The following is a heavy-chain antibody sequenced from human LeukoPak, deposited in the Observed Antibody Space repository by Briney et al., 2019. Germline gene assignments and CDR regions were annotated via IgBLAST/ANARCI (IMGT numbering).Heavy chain of an antibody. CDR3: AKEGYYGDYWNGMFDY. CDR2: ISGRGGST. V-gene: IGHV3-23*01. Sequence: PGGSLRLSCAASGFTFSSYAMSWVRQAPGKGLEWVSAISGRGGSTDYADSVKGGFIISRDNSKNTVYLQMKSLRAEDTAIYYCAKEGYYGDYWNGMFDYWGQGTLVTVSS. J-gene: IGHJ4*02. CDR1: GFTFSSYA. D-gene: IGHD4-17*01.